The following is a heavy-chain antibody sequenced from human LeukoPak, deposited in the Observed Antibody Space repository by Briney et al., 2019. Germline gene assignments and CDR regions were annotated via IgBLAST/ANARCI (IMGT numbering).Heavy chain of an antibody. V-gene: IGHV1-2*02. CDR2: INPNSGGT. Sequence: GASVKVSCKASGYTFTGYYMHWVRQAPGQGLEWMGWINPNSGGTNYAQKFQGRVTMTRDTSISTAYMELSRLRSDDTAVYYCARDLGYYHRGILYGMDVWGQGTTVTVSS. D-gene: IGHD3-22*01. CDR1: GYTFTGYY. CDR3: ARDLGYYHRGILYGMDV. J-gene: IGHJ6*02.